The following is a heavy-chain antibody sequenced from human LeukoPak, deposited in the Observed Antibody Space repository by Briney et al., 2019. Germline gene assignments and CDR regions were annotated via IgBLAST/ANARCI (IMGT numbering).Heavy chain of an antibody. V-gene: IGHV4-34*01. Sequence: PSETLSLTCAVYGGSFSGYYWSWIRQPPGKGLEWIGEINHIGSTNYNASLKSRVIISVDMSKNQLSLTLTSVTAADTAVYYCARGLSGSYYGDYFDFWGQGTLVTVSS. CDR3: ARGLSGSYYGDYFDF. J-gene: IGHJ4*02. CDR1: GGSFSGYY. D-gene: IGHD1-26*01. CDR2: INHIGST.